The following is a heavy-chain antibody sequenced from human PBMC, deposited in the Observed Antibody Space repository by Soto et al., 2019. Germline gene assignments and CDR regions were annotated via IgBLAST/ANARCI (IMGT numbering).Heavy chain of an antibody. J-gene: IGHJ4*02. Sequence: SETLSLTCTVSGGSINTFYWSWVRQPGGKGLEWIGRIFSSGSTSFNPSLESRVAMSVDTSKNHFSLNLSSVTAADMAVYYCAREGSYSAYNFAHGIQLWSFDFWGQGALVTVSS. CDR1: GGSINTFY. CDR2: IFSSGST. D-gene: IGHD5-12*01. CDR3: AREGSYSAYNFAHGIQLWSFDF. V-gene: IGHV4-4*07.